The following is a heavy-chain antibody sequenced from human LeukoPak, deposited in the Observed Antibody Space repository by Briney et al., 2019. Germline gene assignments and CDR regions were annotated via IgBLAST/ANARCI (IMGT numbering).Heavy chain of an antibody. J-gene: IGHJ2*01. Sequence: SETLSLTCTVSGGSISSSSYYWVWIRQPPGKGLEWIGSIYYSGSTYYNPSLKSRVTISVDTSKNQFSLKLSSVTAADTAVYYCARDRPRDGYNYWYFDLWGRGTLVTVSS. D-gene: IGHD5-24*01. V-gene: IGHV4-39*02. CDR1: GGSISSSSYY. CDR2: IYYSGST. CDR3: ARDRPRDGYNYWYFDL.